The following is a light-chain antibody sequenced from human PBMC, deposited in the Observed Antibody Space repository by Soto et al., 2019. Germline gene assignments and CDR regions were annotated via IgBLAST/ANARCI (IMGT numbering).Light chain of an antibody. V-gene: IGKV3D-20*02. CDR2: DAS. Sequence: EFVLTQSPGTLSLSPWERATLSCRASQTVRNNYLAWYQQKPGQAPRLLIYDASSGATGIPDRFSGGGSGTDFTLTISSLQSEDFAVYYCQQYNNWWTFGQGTKVDIK. J-gene: IGKJ1*01. CDR1: QTVRNNY. CDR3: QQYNNWWT.